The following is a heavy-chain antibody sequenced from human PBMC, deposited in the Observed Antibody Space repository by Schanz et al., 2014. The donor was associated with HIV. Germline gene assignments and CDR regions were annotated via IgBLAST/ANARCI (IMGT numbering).Heavy chain of an antibody. CDR1: GLTFSTYA. Sequence: EVQLVESGGGLVKPGGSLRLSCEASGLTFSTYAMSWVRQAPGKGLEWVSVISGSGLSTYYADSVKGRFTISRDNSKNTLYLQMNSLRAEDTALYYCAKEMVSRYYGDAFNIWGQGTMVTVSS. J-gene: IGHJ3*02. CDR2: ISGSGLST. D-gene: IGHD3-16*01. CDR3: AKEMVSRYYGDAFNI. V-gene: IGHV3-23*04.